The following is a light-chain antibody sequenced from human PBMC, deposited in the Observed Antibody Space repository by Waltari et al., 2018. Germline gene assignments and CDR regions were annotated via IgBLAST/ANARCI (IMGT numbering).Light chain of an antibody. CDR1: QSVLYSSDNKNY. CDR2: WAS. J-gene: IGKJ2*01. Sequence: DIVMTQSPDSLAVSLGERATINCKSSQSVLYSSDNKNYLGWYQQKPGHPPKLLISWASTRESGVPDRFSGSGSGTDFTLTISNLQAEDVAVYYCQQYYSDPNNFGQGTKLEIE. CDR3: QQYYSDPNN. V-gene: IGKV4-1*01.